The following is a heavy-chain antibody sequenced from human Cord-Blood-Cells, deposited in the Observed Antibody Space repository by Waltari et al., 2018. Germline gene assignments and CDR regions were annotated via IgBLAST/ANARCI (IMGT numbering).Heavy chain of an antibody. Sequence: QVQLQQWGAGLLKPSESLSLTCAVYGGSLSGYYWSWIRQPPGKGLEWIGEINHSGSTNYNPSLKSRVTISVDTSKNQFSLKLSSVTAADTAVYYCARGRSWDGAFDIWGQGTMVTDSS. J-gene: IGHJ3*02. V-gene: IGHV4-34*01. CDR3: ARGRSWDGAFDI. CDR1: GGSLSGYY. CDR2: INHSGST. D-gene: IGHD1-26*01.